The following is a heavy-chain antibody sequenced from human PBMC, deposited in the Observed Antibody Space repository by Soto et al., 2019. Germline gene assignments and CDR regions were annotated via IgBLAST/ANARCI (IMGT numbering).Heavy chain of an antibody. CDR2: IYWDDDK. J-gene: IGHJ4*02. D-gene: IGHD3-16*01. CDR1: GFSLTSRPVG. CDR3: AHRRNYDGSWNEGVFDY. V-gene: IGHV2-5*02. Sequence: QITLKESGPTLVKPTQTLTLTCTFSGFSLTSRPVGVGWVRQPPGKALEWLAFIYWDDDKRYSPSLRSTLTVTKAASKNQVVLTLTHMDPVDTATYYCAHRRNYDGSWNEGVFDYWGQGILVTVSS.